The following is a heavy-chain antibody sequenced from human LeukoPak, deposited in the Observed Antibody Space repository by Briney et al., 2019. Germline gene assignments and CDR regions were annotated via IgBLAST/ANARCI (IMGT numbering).Heavy chain of an antibody. J-gene: IGHJ5*02. CDR1: GFTVSSNY. D-gene: IGHD1-26*01. V-gene: IGHV3-53*01. CDR2: IYSSGST. Sequence: GGSLRLSCAASGFTVSSNYMSWVRQAPGKGLEWVSVIYSSGSTYYADSVKGRFTISRDNSKNTLYLQMNSLRAEDTAVYYCARAAGATRWDNWFDPWGQGTLVTVSS. CDR3: ARAAGATRWDNWFDP.